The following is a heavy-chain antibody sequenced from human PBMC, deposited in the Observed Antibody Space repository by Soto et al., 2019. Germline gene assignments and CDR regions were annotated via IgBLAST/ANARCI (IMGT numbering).Heavy chain of an antibody. Sequence: GGSLRLSCAASGFTFSSYAMSWVRQAPGKGLEWVSAISGSGGSTYYADSVKGRFTISRDNSKNTLYLQMNSLRAEDTAVYDCAKVALSETMSRYYYDSSAPYFNYWGQGTLVTVSS. V-gene: IGHV3-23*01. CDR2: ISGSGGST. CDR3: AKVALSETMSRYYYDSSAPYFNY. J-gene: IGHJ4*02. CDR1: GFTFSSYA. D-gene: IGHD3-22*01.